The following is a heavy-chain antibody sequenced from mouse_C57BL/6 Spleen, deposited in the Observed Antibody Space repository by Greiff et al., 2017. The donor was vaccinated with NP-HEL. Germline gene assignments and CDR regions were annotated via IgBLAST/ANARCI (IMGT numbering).Heavy chain of an antibody. J-gene: IGHJ1*03. CDR1: GYSFTDYN. CDR3: ARQEYYGSSPYWYFDV. D-gene: IGHD1-1*01. V-gene: IGHV1-39*01. CDR2: INPNYGTT. Sequence: VQLQQSGPELVKPGASVKISCKASGYSFTDYNMNWVKQSNGKSLEWIGVINPNYGTTSYNQKFKGKATLTVDQSSSTAYMQLNSLTSEDSAVYYCARQEYYGSSPYWYFDVWGTGTTVTVSS.